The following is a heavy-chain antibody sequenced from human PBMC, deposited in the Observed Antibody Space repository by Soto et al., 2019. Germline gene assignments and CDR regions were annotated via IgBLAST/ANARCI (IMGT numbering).Heavy chain of an antibody. CDR2: ISGSGGST. CDR1: GFTFSSYA. D-gene: IGHD4-17*01. CDR3: AKDREYGDFFDY. J-gene: IGHJ4*02. V-gene: IGHV3-23*01. Sequence: LRLSCAASGFTFSSYAMSWVRQAPGKGLEWVSAISGSGGSTYYADSVKGRFTISRDNSRNTLYLQMNSLRAEDTAVYYCAKDREYGDFFDYWGQGTLVTVSS.